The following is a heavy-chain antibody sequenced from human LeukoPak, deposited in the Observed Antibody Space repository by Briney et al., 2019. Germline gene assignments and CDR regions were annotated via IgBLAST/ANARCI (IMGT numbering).Heavy chain of an antibody. J-gene: IGHJ4*02. V-gene: IGHV3-23*01. Sequence: GGSLRLSCAASGFTFSSHVMNWVRQAPGKGLEWVSGISGSGGSTYYADSVKGRFTISRDNSKNTLYLQMNSLRAEDTAVYYCAILPPGPFDYWGQRTLVTVSS. CDR3: AILPPGPFDY. CDR1: GFTFSSHV. D-gene: IGHD1-1*01. CDR2: ISGSGGST.